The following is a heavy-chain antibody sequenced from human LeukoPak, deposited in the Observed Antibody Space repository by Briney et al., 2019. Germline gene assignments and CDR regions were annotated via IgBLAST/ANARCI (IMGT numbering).Heavy chain of an antibody. CDR3: ARDLTTVVTPGNFDY. CDR2: ISAYNSNK. Sequence: ASVKVSCKASGYTFTSFGISWVRQAPGQGLGWLGWISAYNSNKNDAQKLQGRVTITTDTSTSTAYMELRSLRSDDTAVYYCARDLTTVVTPGNFDYWGQGTLVTVSS. CDR1: GYTFTSFG. V-gene: IGHV1-18*01. J-gene: IGHJ4*02. D-gene: IGHD4-23*01.